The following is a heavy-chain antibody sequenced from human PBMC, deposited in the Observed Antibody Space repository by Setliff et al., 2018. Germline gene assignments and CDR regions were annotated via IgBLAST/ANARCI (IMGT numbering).Heavy chain of an antibody. CDR3: ARADSSGYYPYFDY. J-gene: IGHJ4*02. V-gene: IGHV4-61*01. CDR1: GGSVSSGSYY. CDR2: IYYSGST. Sequence: PSETLSLTCTVSGGSVSSGSYYWSWIRQPPGKGLEWIGYIYYSGSTNYNPSLKSRVTISVDTSKNQFSLKLSSVTAADTAAYYCARADSSGYYPYFDYWGQGTLVTVSS. D-gene: IGHD3-22*01.